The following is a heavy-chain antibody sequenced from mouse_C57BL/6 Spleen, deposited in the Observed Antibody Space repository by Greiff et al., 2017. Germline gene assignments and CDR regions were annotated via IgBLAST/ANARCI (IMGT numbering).Heavy chain of an antibody. CDR1: GFSLTSYA. Sequence: VQLQQSGPGLVAPSQSLSITCTVSGFSLTSYAISWVRQPPGKGLEWLGVIWTGGGTNYNSALKSRLSISKDNSKSHVFLKMNSMQTDDTARYYCARRYDYDLGFAYWGQGTLVTVSA. CDR2: IWTGGGT. V-gene: IGHV2-9-1*01. D-gene: IGHD2-4*01. J-gene: IGHJ3*01. CDR3: ARRYDYDLGFAY.